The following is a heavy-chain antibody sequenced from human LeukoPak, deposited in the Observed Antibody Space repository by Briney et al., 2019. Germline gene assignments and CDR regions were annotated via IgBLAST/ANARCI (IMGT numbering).Heavy chain of an antibody. CDR3: AGGRQWLAFDY. Sequence: GGSLRLSCAASGFTFSDYYMSWIRQAPGKGLEWVSYISSSGSTIYYADSVKSRFTISRDNARNSLYLQMNSLRAEDTAVYYCAGGRQWLAFDYWGQGTLVTVSS. V-gene: IGHV3-11*04. D-gene: IGHD6-19*01. CDR2: ISSSGSTI. J-gene: IGHJ4*02. CDR1: GFTFSDYY.